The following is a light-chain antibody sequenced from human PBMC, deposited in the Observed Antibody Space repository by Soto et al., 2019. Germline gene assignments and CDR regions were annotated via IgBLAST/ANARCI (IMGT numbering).Light chain of an antibody. CDR3: AAWDDSLNGYV. CDR1: SSNIGSNI. CDR2: SKN. J-gene: IGLJ1*01. V-gene: IGLV1-44*01. Sequence: QSVLTQPPSASGTPGQRVTISCSGSSSNIGSNIVNCYQQPPGTAPKLLIYSKNQRPSGVPDRFCGSKSGTSASLAISGLQSEDEADYYCAAWDDSLNGYVFGTGTKVTVL.